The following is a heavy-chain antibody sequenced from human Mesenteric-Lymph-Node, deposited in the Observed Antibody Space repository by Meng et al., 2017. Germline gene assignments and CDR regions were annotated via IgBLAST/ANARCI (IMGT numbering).Heavy chain of an antibody. J-gene: IGHJ3*02. CDR2: IFSNDEK. V-gene: IGHV2-26*01. CDR1: GFSLSNARMG. Sequence: SGATLAKPTETLTLTCTVSGFSLSNARMGVSWIRQPPGKALEWLAHIFSNDEKSYSTSLKSRLTIAKETSKSQVVLTMTNMDPVDTATYYCARIKGYYDSSGYGDIWGQGTMVTVSS. CDR3: ARIKGYYDSSGYGDI. D-gene: IGHD3-22*01.